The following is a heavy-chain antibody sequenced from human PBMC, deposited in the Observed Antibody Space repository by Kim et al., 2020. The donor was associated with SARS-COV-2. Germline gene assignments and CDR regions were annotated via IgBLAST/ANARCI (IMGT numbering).Heavy chain of an antibody. CDR2: IYYSGST. CDR3: ARERIAAAVTFYFDY. CDR1: GGSISSYY. Sequence: SETLSLTCTVSGGSISSYYWSWIRQPPGKGLEWIGYIYYSGSTNYNPSLKSRVTISVDTSKNQFSLKLSSVTAADTAVYYCARERIAAAVTFYFDYWGQGTLVTVSS. D-gene: IGHD6-13*01. J-gene: IGHJ4*02. V-gene: IGHV4-59*01.